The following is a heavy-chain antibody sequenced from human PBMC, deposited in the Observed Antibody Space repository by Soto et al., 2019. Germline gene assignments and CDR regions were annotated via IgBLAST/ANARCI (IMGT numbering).Heavy chain of an antibody. J-gene: IGHJ4*02. D-gene: IGHD3-9*01. V-gene: IGHV4-31*02. Sequence: SETLSLTCTVSGGSISSGGYYWSWIRQHPGKGLEWIGYIYYSGSTYYNPSLKSRVTISVDTSKNQFSLKLSSVTAADTAVYYCARASLLYYDILTGYSGEGYFDYWGQGALVTVSS. CDR2: IYYSGST. CDR1: GGSISSGGYY. CDR3: ARASLLYYDILTGYSGEGYFDY.